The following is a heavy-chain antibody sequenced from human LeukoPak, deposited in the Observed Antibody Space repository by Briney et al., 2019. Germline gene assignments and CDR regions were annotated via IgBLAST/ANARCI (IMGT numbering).Heavy chain of an antibody. CDR1: GFTFSSYA. CDR3: AKAGRLRVNVPFDI. J-gene: IGHJ3*02. Sequence: GGSLRLSCAASGFTFSSYAMSWVRQAPGKGVEWVSAISGSGGSTYYADSVKGRFTISRDNSKNTLYLQMNSLSAEDTAVYYCAKAGRLRVNVPFDIWGQGTMVTVSS. CDR2: ISGSGGST. D-gene: IGHD5-12*01. V-gene: IGHV3-23*01.